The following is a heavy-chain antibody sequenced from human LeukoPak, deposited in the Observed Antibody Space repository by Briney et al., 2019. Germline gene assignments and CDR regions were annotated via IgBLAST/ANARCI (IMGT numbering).Heavy chain of an antibody. CDR2: IYSGVPT. D-gene: IGHD1-1*01. J-gene: IGHJ4*02. Sequence: SETLSLTCTTSGVSINRFYWSWVRQPPGKGLEWIGNIYSGVPTYFNPSLKSRVTISVDTSKNQFSLNLTSVTAVDTAMYYCVQTTGWPGFDYWGQGILVTVSS. CDR1: GVSINRFY. CDR3: VQTTGWPGFDY. V-gene: IGHV4-4*09.